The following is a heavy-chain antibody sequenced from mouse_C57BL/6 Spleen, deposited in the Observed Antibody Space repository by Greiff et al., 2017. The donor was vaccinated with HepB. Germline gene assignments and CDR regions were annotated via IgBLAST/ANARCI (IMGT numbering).Heavy chain of an antibody. CDR1: GYSFTGYY. D-gene: IGHD2-3*01. CDR3: ARRGDDGSRYWYFDV. V-gene: IGHV1-42*01. Sequence: EVQLQQSGPELVKPGASVKISCKASGYSFTGYYMNWVKQSPEKSLEWIGEINPSTGGTTYNQKFKAQATLTVDKSSSTAYMQLKSLTSEDSAVYYCARRGDDGSRYWYFDVWGTGTTVTVSS. J-gene: IGHJ1*03. CDR2: INPSTGGT.